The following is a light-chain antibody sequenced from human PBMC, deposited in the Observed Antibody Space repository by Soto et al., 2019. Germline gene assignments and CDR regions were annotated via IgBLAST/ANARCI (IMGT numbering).Light chain of an antibody. CDR1: SSDIGHYDY. CDR3: CSYADGQTLA. V-gene: IGLV2-11*01. CDR2: HVV. J-gene: IGLJ2*01. Sequence: QSALTQPASVSGSPGQSITISCTGTSSDIGHYDYVSWYQQHPGKAPKLMIYHVVQRPSGVPDRFSGSKSGTTASLIISGLQAEDEADYFCCSYADGQTLAFGGGTKVTVL.